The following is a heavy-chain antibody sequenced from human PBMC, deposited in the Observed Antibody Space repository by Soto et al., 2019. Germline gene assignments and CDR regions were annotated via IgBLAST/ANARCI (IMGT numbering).Heavy chain of an antibody. CDR2: IIPIFDIT. D-gene: IGHD3-22*01. J-gene: IGHJ6*04. Sequence: SVKVSCKASGGTFRSYSISWVRQAPGQGLEWMGGIIPIFDITNYAQKFQGRVTITADESTSTAYMELSSLGSDDTAVYYCARPDEGGYSSKHHSYYALDVWGKGTTVTVSS. CDR1: GGTFRSYS. V-gene: IGHV1-69*13. CDR3: ARPDEGGYSSKHHSYYALDV.